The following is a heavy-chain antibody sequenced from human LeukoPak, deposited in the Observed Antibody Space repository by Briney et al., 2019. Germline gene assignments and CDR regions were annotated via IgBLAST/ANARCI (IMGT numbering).Heavy chain of an antibody. V-gene: IGHV4-31*03. Sequence: PSQTLSLTCIVSGGSISSGGYYWSWIRQHPGKGLEWIGYLYYSGSTYYNPSLKSRVTISVDTSKNQFSLKLSSVTAADTAVYYCARSRSLWFGELLLGGFDYWGQGTLVTVSS. D-gene: IGHD3-10*01. J-gene: IGHJ4*02. CDR1: GGSISSGGYY. CDR3: ARSRSLWFGELLLGGFDY. CDR2: LYYSGST.